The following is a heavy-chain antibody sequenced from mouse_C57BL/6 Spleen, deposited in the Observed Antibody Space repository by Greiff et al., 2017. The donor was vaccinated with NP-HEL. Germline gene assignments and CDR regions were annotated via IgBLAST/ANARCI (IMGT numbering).Heavy chain of an antibody. D-gene: IGHD1-1*01. J-gene: IGHJ3*01. CDR2: ISSGSSTI. V-gene: IGHV5-17*01. Sequence: DVHLVESGGGLVKPGGSLKLSCAASGFTFSDYGMHWVRQAPEKGLEWVAYISSGSSTIYYADTVKGRFTISRDNAKNTLFLQMTSLRSEDTAMYYCARDGSSRLFAYWGQGTLVTVSA. CDR1: GFTFSDYG. CDR3: ARDGSSRLFAY.